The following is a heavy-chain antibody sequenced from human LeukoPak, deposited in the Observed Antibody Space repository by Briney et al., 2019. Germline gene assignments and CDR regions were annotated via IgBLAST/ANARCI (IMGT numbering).Heavy chain of an antibody. CDR3: ARGRGRHGNSSGWWAYYDYYMDV. J-gene: IGHJ6*03. Sequence: SETLSLTCAVYGVSFSGYYWSWIRQPPGKGLEWIGEIYHSGSTNYTPSLKSRVTISVDTSKNQFSLKLSSVSAADTAVYYCARGRGRHGNSSGWWAYYDYYMDVWGKGTTVTVSS. D-gene: IGHD6-19*01. CDR2: IYHSGST. V-gene: IGHV4-34*01. CDR1: GVSFSGYY.